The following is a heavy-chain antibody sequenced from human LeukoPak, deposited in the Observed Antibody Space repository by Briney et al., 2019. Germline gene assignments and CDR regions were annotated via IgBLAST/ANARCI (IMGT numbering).Heavy chain of an antibody. Sequence: SETLSLTCAVYGGSFSGYYWSWIRQPPGKGLEWIGEINPSGSTNYNPSLKSRVTISVDTSKNQFSLKLSSVTAADTAVYYCAVTYYDILTGYSPSDYWGQGTLVTVSS. V-gene: IGHV4-34*01. CDR1: GGSFSGYY. J-gene: IGHJ4*02. CDR3: AVTYYDILTGYSPSDY. CDR2: INPSGST. D-gene: IGHD3-9*01.